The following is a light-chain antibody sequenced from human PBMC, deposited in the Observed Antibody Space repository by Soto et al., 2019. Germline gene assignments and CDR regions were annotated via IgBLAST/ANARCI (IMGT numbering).Light chain of an antibody. CDR1: SSNLGAGYH. CDR2: GNN. J-gene: IGLJ3*02. Sequence: QSVLTQPPSVSGAPGQRVSISCTGSSSNLGAGYHAHWDQQLPGRAPKLLIYGNNNRPSGVPDRFSGSKSGTSASLAITGLQAEDEADYYCQSFDTSLSGSRVFGGGTKLTVL. V-gene: IGLV1-40*01. CDR3: QSFDTSLSGSRV.